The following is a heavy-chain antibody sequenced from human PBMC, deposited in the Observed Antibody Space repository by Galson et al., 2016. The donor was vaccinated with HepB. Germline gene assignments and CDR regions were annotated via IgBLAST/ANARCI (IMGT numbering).Heavy chain of an antibody. D-gene: IGHD3-22*01. V-gene: IGHV3-7*03. Sequence: SLRLSCAASGFTFSTYWMSWVRQAPGKGREWVANIKQDGSEKYYVDSVKGRFTISRDNAKNSLYLQMNSLRADDTAVYYCAQYYYDSSGYIEYFQNWGQGSRVTVSS. CDR1: GFTFSTYW. J-gene: IGHJ1*01. CDR2: IKQDGSEK. CDR3: AQYYYDSSGYIEYFQN.